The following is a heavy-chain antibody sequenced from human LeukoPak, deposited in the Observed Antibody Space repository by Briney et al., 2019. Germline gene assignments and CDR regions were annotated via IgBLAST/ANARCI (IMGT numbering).Heavy chain of an antibody. V-gene: IGHV3-74*01. CDR3: ARGSGSSGYRAFDY. Sequence: GGSLRLSCAASGFTFSSYWMHWVRQAPGKGLVWVSRINSDGSSTSYADSVKGRFTISRDNTKNTLYLQMNSLRAEDTAVYYCARGSGSSGYRAFDYWGQGTLVTVSS. CDR2: INSDGSST. J-gene: IGHJ4*02. D-gene: IGHD3-22*01. CDR1: GFTFSSYW.